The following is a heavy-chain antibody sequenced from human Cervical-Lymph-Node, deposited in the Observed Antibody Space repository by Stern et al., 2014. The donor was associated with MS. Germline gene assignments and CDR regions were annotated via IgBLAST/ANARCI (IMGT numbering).Heavy chain of an antibody. CDR3: LRRDYDLGDI. V-gene: IGHV5-51*01. CDR2: IYPGDSDT. Sequence: VQLVESGAEVKKPGESLRISCKTSGYNFGTSWIDWVRQMPGKGLEWMGTIYPGDSDTRYSPSFQGQVTISVDKSINSAFLQWTSLKASDSAMYYCLRRDYDLGDIWGQGTMVTVSS. CDR1: GYNFGTSW. D-gene: IGHD3-3*01. J-gene: IGHJ3*02.